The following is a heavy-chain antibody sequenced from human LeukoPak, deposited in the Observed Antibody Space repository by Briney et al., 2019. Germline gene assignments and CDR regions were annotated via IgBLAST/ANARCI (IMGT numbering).Heavy chain of an antibody. CDR3: ARDLHCSSTSCYNAADWYFDL. J-gene: IGHJ2*01. D-gene: IGHD2-2*01. CDR2: ISSSSSYI. Sequence: GGSLRLSCAASGFTFSSYSMNWVRKSPGKGLEWVSSISSSSSYIYYADSVKGRFTISRDNAKNSLYLQMNSLRAEDTAVYYCARDLHCSSTSCYNAADWYFDLWGRGTLVTVSS. CDR1: GFTFSSYS. V-gene: IGHV3-21*01.